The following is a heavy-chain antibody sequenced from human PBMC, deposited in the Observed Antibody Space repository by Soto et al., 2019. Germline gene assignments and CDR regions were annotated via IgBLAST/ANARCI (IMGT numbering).Heavy chain of an antibody. CDR2: ITGSGHFT. J-gene: IGHJ4*02. CDR1: GFTFSTYA. V-gene: IGHV3-23*01. D-gene: IGHD1-26*01. Sequence: EVQLLESGGGLVQPGGSMRLSCAASGFTFSTYAMSWVRQAPGKGLEWVSSITGSGHFTYYADSMKGRFTISRDNSKNTLYLKMSSLRVDDTAVYHCAKREWGDYWGQGTLVTVSS. CDR3: AKREWGDY.